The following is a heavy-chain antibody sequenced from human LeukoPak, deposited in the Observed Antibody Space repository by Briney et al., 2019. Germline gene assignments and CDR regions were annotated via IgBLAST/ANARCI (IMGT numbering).Heavy chain of an antibody. CDR1: GGTFSSYA. Sequence: SVKVSCKASGGTFSSYAISWVRQAPGQGLEWMGGIIPIFGTANYAQKFQGRVTITADESTSTAYMELSSLRSEDTAVYYCARDGDTAMDRWAFYGYWGQGTLVTVSS. V-gene: IGHV1-69*13. CDR2: IIPIFGTA. CDR3: ARDGDTAMDRWAFYGY. J-gene: IGHJ4*02. D-gene: IGHD5-18*01.